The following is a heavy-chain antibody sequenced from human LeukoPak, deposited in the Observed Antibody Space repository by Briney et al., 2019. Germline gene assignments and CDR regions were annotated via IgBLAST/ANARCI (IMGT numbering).Heavy chain of an antibody. V-gene: IGHV1-18*01. CDR1: GYTFTSYG. D-gene: IGHD6-13*01. CDR3: ARSPFRIAAAGLYFDY. J-gene: IGHJ4*02. CDR2: ISAYNGNT. Sequence: ASVKVSCKASGYTFTSYGISWVRQAPGQGLEWMGWISAYNGNTNYAQKLQGRVTMTTDTSTSTAYMELRSLRSDDTAVYHCARSPFRIAAAGLYFDYWGQGTLVTVSS.